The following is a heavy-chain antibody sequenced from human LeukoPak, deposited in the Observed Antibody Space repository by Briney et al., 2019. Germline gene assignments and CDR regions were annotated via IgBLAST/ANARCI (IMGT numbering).Heavy chain of an antibody. CDR1: GFTFSSYA. J-gene: IGHJ4*02. D-gene: IGHD3-10*01. CDR3: ARAVLWFGELYFDY. CDR2: IGTGGDT. V-gene: IGHV3-13*01. Sequence: GGSLRLSCAASGFTFSSYAMSWVRQATGKGLEWVSAIGTGGDTYYPGSVKGRFTISRENAKNSLYLQMNSLRAGDTAVYYCARAVLWFGELYFDYWGQGTLVTVSS.